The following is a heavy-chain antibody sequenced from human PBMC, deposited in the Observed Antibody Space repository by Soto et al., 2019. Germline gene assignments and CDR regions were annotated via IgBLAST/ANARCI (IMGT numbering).Heavy chain of an antibody. D-gene: IGHD3-3*01. CDR1: GLIFNTYS. V-gene: IGHV3-21*01. Sequence: GVSLRLSCAASGLIFNTYSMDWVRQAPGKGLEWVASISPSGSYMYYGDSLKGRFTVSRDNAKNSLYLQMDSLRADDTAIYYCARFGLVTFDCWGQGTLVTVSS. J-gene: IGHJ4*02. CDR3: ARFGLVTFDC. CDR2: ISPSGSYM.